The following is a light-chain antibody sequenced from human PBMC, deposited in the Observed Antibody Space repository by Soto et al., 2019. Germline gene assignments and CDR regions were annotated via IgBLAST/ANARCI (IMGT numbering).Light chain of an antibody. CDR3: SSFTSRTTVL. CDR1: SNDVGGYNY. V-gene: IGLV2-14*01. J-gene: IGLJ2*01. Sequence: QSVLTQPASVSGSPGQSSTISCTGTSNDVGGYNYVSWYQQHPGKAPKLMMYEVSNRPSGVSDRFSGSKSGNTASLISSGLLAEAAADYYCSSFTSRTTVLFGGGTTLTVL. CDR2: EVS.